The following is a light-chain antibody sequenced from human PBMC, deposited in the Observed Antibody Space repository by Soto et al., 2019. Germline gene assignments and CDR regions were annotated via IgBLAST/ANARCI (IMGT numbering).Light chain of an antibody. Sequence: QSALTQPASVSGPPGQSITISCTGTSSDVGGYNYVSWYQQHPGKATKLMIYDVSNRPSGVSNRFSGSKSGNTASLTISGLQAEDEADYYCSSYTSSSTRVFGTGTKLTVL. CDR1: SSDVGGYNY. CDR3: SSYTSSSTRV. V-gene: IGLV2-14*01. CDR2: DVS. J-gene: IGLJ1*01.